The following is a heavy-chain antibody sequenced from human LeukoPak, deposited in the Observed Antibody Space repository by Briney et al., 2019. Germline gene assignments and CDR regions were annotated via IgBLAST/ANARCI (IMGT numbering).Heavy chain of an antibody. CDR1: GYTFTGYD. J-gene: IGHJ4*02. CDR2: MNPNSGNT. V-gene: IGHV1-8*01. D-gene: IGHD3-3*01. CDR3: ARVLGVVPKAYFDY. Sequence: ASVKVSCKASGYTFTGYDINWVRQATGQGLEWMGWMNPNSGNTGYAQKFQGRVTMTRNTSISTAYMELSSLRSEDTAVYYCARVLGVVPKAYFDYWGQGTLVTVSS.